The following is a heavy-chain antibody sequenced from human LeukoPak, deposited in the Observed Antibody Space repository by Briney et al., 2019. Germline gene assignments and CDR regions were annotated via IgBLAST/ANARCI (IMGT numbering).Heavy chain of an antibody. CDR1: GFTFSDYY. J-gene: IGHJ4*02. D-gene: IGHD3-22*01. Sequence: GGSLRLSCAASGFTFSDYYMSWIRQAPGKGLEWVSAISGSGGSTYYADSVKSRFTISRDNSENTLYLQMNSLRAEDTAVYYCAKGSRGYYDSSGYFDYWGQGTLVTVSS. V-gene: IGHV3-23*01. CDR2: ISGSGGST. CDR3: AKGSRGYYDSSGYFDY.